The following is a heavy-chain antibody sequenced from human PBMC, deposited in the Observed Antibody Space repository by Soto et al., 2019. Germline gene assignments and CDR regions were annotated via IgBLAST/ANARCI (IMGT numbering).Heavy chain of an antibody. Sequence: QVQLQESGPGLVKPSETLSLTCTVSGGSISSYYWSWIRQPPGKGLEWIGYIYYSGSTNYNPSLKSRVTISVDTSKNQFSLKLSSVTAADTAVYYCARQDQLLSYFQHWGQGTLVTVSS. D-gene: IGHD2-2*01. CDR2: IYYSGST. V-gene: IGHV4-59*08. CDR1: GGSISSYY. J-gene: IGHJ1*01. CDR3: ARQDQLLSYFQH.